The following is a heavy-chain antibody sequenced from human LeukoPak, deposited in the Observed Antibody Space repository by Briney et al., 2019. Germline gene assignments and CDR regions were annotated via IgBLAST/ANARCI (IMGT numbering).Heavy chain of an antibody. V-gene: IGHV5-51*01. D-gene: IGHD6-13*01. CDR2: TYPRDSNT. J-gene: IGHJ5*02. CDR1: GYSFTSHW. CDR3: ARHPIAAGGAYNWFDP. Sequence: GESLKISCKGSGYGSGYSFTSHWIAWVRQMPGKGLEWMGITYPRDSNTIYSPSFQGQVTISVDTSINTAYLQWISLKASDTAMYYCARHPIAAGGAYNWFDPWGQGTLVTVSS.